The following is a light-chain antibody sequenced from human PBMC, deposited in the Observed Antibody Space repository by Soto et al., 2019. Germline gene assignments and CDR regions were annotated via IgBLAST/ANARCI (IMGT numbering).Light chain of an antibody. CDR2: DAS. CDR3: QQRSSWPWT. V-gene: IGKV2D-29*01. J-gene: IGKJ1*01. Sequence: IVMTQPPLSLSVTPGQPASISCTSSQSLLHSDGKTYLYWYQQKPGQAPRLLIYDASNRATGIPVRFSGSGSGTDYTLTITNLEPEDFAIYYCQQRSSWPWTFGQGTKVDIK. CDR1: QSLLHSDGKTY.